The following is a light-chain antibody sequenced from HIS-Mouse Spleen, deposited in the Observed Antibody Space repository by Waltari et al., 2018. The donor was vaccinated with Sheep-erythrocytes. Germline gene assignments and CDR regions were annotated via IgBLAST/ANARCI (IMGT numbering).Light chain of an antibody. CDR2: DFS. CDR3: CSYAGSYNHV. V-gene: IGLV2-8*01. CDR1: SSEVGGYNY. J-gene: IGLJ1*01. Sequence: QPALTQPPSASGSPVQSVTISCTGHSSEVGGYNYVSWYQQDPGKAPKLMIYDFSKRPSGVPERFSGSKSGNTSSLTISGLQAEDEADYYCCSYAGSYNHVFATGTKVTVL.